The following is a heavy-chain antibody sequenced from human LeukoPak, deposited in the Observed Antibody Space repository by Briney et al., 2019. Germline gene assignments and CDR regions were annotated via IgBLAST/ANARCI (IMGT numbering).Heavy chain of an antibody. D-gene: IGHD6-25*01. Sequence: GGSLRLSCAASGFTFSSYAMSWVRQAPGKGLEWVSAISGSGGSTYYADSVKGRFTISRDNSKNTLYLQMNSLSAEDTAVYYCAKNAAYYYYYGMDVWGQGTTVTVSS. CDR3: AKNAAYYYYYGMDV. CDR2: ISGSGGST. CDR1: GFTFSSYA. J-gene: IGHJ6*02. V-gene: IGHV3-23*01.